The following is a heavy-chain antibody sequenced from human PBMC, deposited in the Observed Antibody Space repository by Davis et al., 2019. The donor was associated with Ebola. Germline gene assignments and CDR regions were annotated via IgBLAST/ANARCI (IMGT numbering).Heavy chain of an antibody. CDR1: GFTFSSYA. V-gene: IGHV3-30-3*01. D-gene: IGHD3-10*01. Sequence: GESLKISCAASGFTFSSYAMHWVRQAPGKGLEWVAVISYDGSNKYYADSVKGRFTISRDNSKNTLYLQMNSLRAEDTAVYYCARDGYYGSGSYLSPDYYYGMDVWGQGTTVTVSS. CDR3: ARDGYYGSGSYLSPDYYYGMDV. J-gene: IGHJ6*02. CDR2: ISYDGSNK.